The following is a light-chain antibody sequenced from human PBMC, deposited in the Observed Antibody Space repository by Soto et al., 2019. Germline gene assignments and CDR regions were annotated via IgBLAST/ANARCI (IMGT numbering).Light chain of an antibody. V-gene: IGKV3-20*01. CDR3: QKYNNWPPWT. CDR1: QSVSSSY. J-gene: IGKJ1*01. CDR2: GAS. Sequence: EIVFTQSPGTLSLSPGERATLSCRASQSVSSSYLAWYQQKPGQAPRLLIYGASSRATGIPDRFSGSGSGTDFTLTTSRLEPEDFAVYYCQKYNNWPPWTFGQGTKVDIK.